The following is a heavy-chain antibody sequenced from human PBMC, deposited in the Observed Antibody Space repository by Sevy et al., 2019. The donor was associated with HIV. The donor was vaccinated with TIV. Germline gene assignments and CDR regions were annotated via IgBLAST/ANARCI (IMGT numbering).Heavy chain of an antibody. J-gene: IGHJ4*02. V-gene: IGHV3-23*01. CDR2: LSDSGVST. CDR1: GFTSSSYA. Sequence: GGSLRLSCAASGFTSSSYAMSWVRQPLGRGLEWVSTLSDSGVSTYYADSVKGRFTISRDNSKNILYLQMNSLRAEDTAVYYCARDRATSATGTLFDYWGQGTLVTVSS. CDR3: ARDRATSATGTLFDY. D-gene: IGHD3-9*01.